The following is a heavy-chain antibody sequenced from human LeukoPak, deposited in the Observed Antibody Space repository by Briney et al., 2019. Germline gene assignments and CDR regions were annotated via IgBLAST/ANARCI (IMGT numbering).Heavy chain of an antibody. V-gene: IGHV1-69*04. D-gene: IGHD6-13*01. J-gene: IGHJ5*02. Sequence: ASVTVSFKSSVCTFSNYAISGVRQPPGQGREWMGRIIPILGIANNAQKLQGRVTITADKSTSTAYMGLSSLRSEDTAVYYCARCLVAQQLGISWFAPWGQGTLVSVSS. CDR1: VCTFSNYA. CDR3: ARCLVAQQLGISWFAP. CDR2: IIPILGIA.